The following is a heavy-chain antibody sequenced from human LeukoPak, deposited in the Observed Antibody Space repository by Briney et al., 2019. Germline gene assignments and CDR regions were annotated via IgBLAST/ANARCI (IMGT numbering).Heavy chain of an antibody. D-gene: IGHD5-12*01. J-gene: IGHJ4*02. CDR2: INPNSGGT. CDR1: GYTFTSYG. CDR3: ARVGEDIVVSFPPDY. Sequence: ASVKVSCKASGYTFTSYGISWVRQAPGQGLEWMGWINPNSGGTNYAQKFQGRVTMTRDTSISTAYMELSRLRSDDTAVYYCARVGEDIVVSFPPDYWGQGTLVTVSS. V-gene: IGHV1-2*02.